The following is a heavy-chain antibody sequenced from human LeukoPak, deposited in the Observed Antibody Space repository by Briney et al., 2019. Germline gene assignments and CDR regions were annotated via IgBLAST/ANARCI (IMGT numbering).Heavy chain of an antibody. J-gene: IGHJ6*02. V-gene: IGHV4-4*02. CDR2: IYHSGST. CDR1: GGSISSSNW. CDR3: ARDIRVEADGDYYYDYGMDV. Sequence: SGTLSLTCSVSGGSISSSNWWSWVRQPPEKGLEWIGEIYHSGSTNYNPSLKSRVTISVDKSQNQFSLKLSSVTAADTAVYYCARDIRVEADGDYYYDYGMDVWGQGTTVTVSS. D-gene: IGHD6-13*01.